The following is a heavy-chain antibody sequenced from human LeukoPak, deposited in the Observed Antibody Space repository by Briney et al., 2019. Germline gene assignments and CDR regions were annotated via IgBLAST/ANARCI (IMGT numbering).Heavy chain of an antibody. CDR1: AGTFRSYT. Sequence: GSSVKVSCKASAGTFRSYTVTWVRQAPGQGLEWMGGITPLFGTTNFAQKFQGRLTVTTDESMNTAYMDLSSLTSEDTAVYYCATRVEMAKMGYFDYWGPGTLVAVSS. D-gene: IGHD5-24*01. CDR2: ITPLFGTT. J-gene: IGHJ4*02. V-gene: IGHV1-69*05. CDR3: ATRVEMAKMGYFDY.